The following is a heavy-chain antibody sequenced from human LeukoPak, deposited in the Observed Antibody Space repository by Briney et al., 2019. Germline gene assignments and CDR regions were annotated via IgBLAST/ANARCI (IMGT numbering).Heavy chain of an antibody. CDR3: ARDYYGMDV. CDR2: ISYDGSNK. J-gene: IGHJ6*04. Sequence: PGGSLRLSCAASGFTFSSYAMHWVRQAPGKGLEWVAVISYDGSNKYYADSVKGQFTISRDNSMNTLYLQMNSLRAEDTAVYYCARDYYGMDVWGKGTTVTVSS. CDR1: GFTFSSYA. V-gene: IGHV3-30*04.